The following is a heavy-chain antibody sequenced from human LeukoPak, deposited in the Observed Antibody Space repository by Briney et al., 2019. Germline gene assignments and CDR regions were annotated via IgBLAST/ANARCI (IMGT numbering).Heavy chain of an antibody. J-gene: IGHJ6*03. CDR3: ARDGYNFYYMDV. Sequence: SETLSLTCTVSGGSISSGSYYWSWIRQPAGKGLEWIGRIYTSGSTNYNPSLKSRVTISVDTSKNQFSLKLSSVTAADTAVYYCARDGYNFYYMDVWGKGTTVTVSS. V-gene: IGHV4-61*02. CDR1: GGSISSGSYY. D-gene: IGHD5-24*01. CDR2: IYTSGST.